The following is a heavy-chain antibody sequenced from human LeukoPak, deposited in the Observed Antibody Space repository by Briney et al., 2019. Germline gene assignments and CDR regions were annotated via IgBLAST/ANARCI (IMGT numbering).Heavy chain of an antibody. CDR3: VKDLEVAVAGGFFDY. Sequence: GSLRLSCSASGFTFINYAMHWVRQAPGKGLEYVSAISSNGGSTYYADSVKGRFTISRDNSKNTLFLQMSSLRAEDTAVYYRVKDLEVAVAGGFFDYWGQGTLVTVSS. CDR2: ISSNGGST. J-gene: IGHJ4*02. V-gene: IGHV3-64D*06. D-gene: IGHD2-15*01. CDR1: GFTFINYA.